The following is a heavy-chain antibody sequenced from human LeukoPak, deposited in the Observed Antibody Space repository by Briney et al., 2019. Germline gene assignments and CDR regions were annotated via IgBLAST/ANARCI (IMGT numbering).Heavy chain of an antibody. J-gene: IGHJ4*02. V-gene: IGHV3-30-3*01. CDR2: ISYDGNIK. D-gene: IGHD4/OR15-4a*01. Sequence: GGSLRLSCAASGFTFSAYAMHWVRQAPGKGLEGVAIISYDGNIKYQADSVKGRYTIFRDDSKNTLYLQMNSLRAEDTAVYYCARDRSANSRVYYFDYWGQGTLVTVSS. CDR3: ARDRSANSRVYYFDY. CDR1: GFTFSAYA.